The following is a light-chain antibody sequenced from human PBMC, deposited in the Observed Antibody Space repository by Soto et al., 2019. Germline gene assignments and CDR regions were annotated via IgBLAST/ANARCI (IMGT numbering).Light chain of an antibody. CDR2: KAS. V-gene: IGKV1-5*03. CDR3: QQYARYPWT. CDR1: HAVGNW. J-gene: IGKJ1*01. Sequence: DIQMTQSPSTLCASVEDRVNISCRAIHAVGNWLAWQQQKPGRAPKVLVYKASTLQNGVPSRFSGSGSGTEFTLTISSLQPDDVATYFCQQYARYPWTFGQGTKVEIK.